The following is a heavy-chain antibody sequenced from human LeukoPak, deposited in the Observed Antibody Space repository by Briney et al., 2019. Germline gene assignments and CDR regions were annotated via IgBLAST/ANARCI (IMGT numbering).Heavy chain of an antibody. Sequence: GESLKISCKGSGYSFTNYWIAWVRQMPGKGLEWMGIIYPGDSDTRYSPSFQGQVTISADKSITTAYLQWSSLKASDTAMYYCAIQVDSADDDFDYWGQGTLVTVSS. CDR1: GYSFTNYW. CDR3: AIQVDSADDDFDY. J-gene: IGHJ4*02. D-gene: IGHD5-12*01. CDR2: IYPGDSDT. V-gene: IGHV5-51*01.